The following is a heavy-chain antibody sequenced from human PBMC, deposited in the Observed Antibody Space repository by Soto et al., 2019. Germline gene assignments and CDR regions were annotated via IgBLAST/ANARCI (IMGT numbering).Heavy chain of an antibody. Sequence: QVQLVESGGGVVQPGRSLRLSCAASGFIFSRYFMHWVRQAPGKGLEWVALISDDGTTKYYADSVTGRFTISRDNSKNTLYLQTNSLSADDTAVYYCTRADLTVTLSVFDPWGQGTLVTVSS. J-gene: IGHJ5*02. CDR1: GFIFSRYF. CDR3: TRADLTVTLSVFDP. D-gene: IGHD4-17*01. CDR2: ISDDGTTK. V-gene: IGHV3-30-3*01.